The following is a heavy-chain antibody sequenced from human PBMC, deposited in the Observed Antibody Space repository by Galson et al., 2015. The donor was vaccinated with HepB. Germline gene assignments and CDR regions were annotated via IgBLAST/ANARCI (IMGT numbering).Heavy chain of an antibody. V-gene: IGHV3-33*01. CDR1: GFTFSYYG. CDR2: IWNDGSSQ. D-gene: IGHD2-15*01. J-gene: IGHJ6*02. Sequence: SLRLSCAVSGFTFSYYGMHWVRQAPGKGLEWVAVIWNDGSSQYYAESVKGRFTISRDNSKSTLYLQMNSLRVEDTAIYYCARDSECSDSSCYSAGSLGYYYYGMDVWGQGTTVTVTS. CDR3: ARDSECSDSSCYSAGSLGYYYYGMDV.